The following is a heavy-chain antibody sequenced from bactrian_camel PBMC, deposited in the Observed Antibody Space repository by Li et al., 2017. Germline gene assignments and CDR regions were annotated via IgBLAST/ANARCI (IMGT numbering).Heavy chain of an antibody. CDR1: GATDNPYY. D-gene: IGHD1*01. CDR2: IYTGGGST. J-gene: IGHJ7*01. V-gene: IGHV3S40*01. Sequence: VQLVESGGDSVQAGGSLRLSCAASGATDNPYYMGWFRQSPGKEREGVATIYTGGGSTHYADSAKGRFTISKDSAKRILYLQMNALQPDDTAMYTCALGARTGSTNDCTPWGMDYWGQGTQVTIAS.